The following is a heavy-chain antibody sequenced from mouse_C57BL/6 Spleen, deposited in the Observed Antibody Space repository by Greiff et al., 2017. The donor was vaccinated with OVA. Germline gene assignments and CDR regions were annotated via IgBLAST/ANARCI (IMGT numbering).Heavy chain of an antibody. Sequence: QVQLQPPGAELVKPGASVKLSCKASGYTFTSYWMHWVKQRPGQGLEWIGMIHPNSGSTNYNEKFKSKATLTVDKSSSTAYLQLSCLTSEDSAVYDCARKGGYYDYDSFDYWGHGTTLTVSS. CDR1: GYTFTSYW. D-gene: IGHD2-4*01. CDR3: ARKGGYYDYDSFDY. CDR2: IHPNSGST. J-gene: IGHJ2*01. V-gene: IGHV1-64*01.